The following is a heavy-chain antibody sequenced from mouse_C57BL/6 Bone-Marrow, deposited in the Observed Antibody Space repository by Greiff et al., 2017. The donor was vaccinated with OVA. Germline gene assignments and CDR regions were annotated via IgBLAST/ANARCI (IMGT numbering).Heavy chain of an antibody. CDR2: IYPRSGNT. D-gene: IGHD1-1*02. J-gene: IGHJ3*01. V-gene: IGHV1-81*01. Sequence: LVESGAELARPGASVKLSCKASGYTFTSYGISWVKQRTGQGLEWIGEIYPRSGNTYYNEKFKGKATLTADKSSSTAYMELRSLTSEDSAVYFWARRVLSWFAYWGQGTLVTVSA. CDR1: GYTFTSYG. CDR3: ARRVLSWFAY.